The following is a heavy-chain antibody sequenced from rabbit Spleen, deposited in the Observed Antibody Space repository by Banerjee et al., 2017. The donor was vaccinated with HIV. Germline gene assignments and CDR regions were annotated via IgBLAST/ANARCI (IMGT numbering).Heavy chain of an antibody. CDR1: GFDLSSSDY. Sequence: QEQLVESGGGLVQPEGSLALTCKASGFDLSSSDYICWVRQAPGKGLEWIACIAGSSSGFTYSATWAKGRFTISKTSSTTVTLQMTSLTVADTATYFCARDTGSSFSSYGMDLWGPGTLVTVS. D-gene: IGHD8-1*01. V-gene: IGHV1S45*01. CDR3: ARDTGSSFSSYGMDL. J-gene: IGHJ6*01. CDR2: IAGSSSGFT.